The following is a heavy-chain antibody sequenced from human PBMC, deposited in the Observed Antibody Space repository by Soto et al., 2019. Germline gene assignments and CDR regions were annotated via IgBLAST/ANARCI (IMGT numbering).Heavy chain of an antibody. CDR3: ARPCGGDCYDEYFQH. Sequence: QVQLVESGGGVVQPGRSLRLSCAASGFTFSSYGMHWVRQAPGKGLEWVAVIWYDGSNKYYADSVKGRFTISRDNSKNTLYLQMNSLRDEDTAVYYCARPCGGDCYDEYFQHWGQGTLVTVSS. CDR1: GFTFSSYG. V-gene: IGHV3-33*01. D-gene: IGHD2-21*02. CDR2: IWYDGSNK. J-gene: IGHJ1*01.